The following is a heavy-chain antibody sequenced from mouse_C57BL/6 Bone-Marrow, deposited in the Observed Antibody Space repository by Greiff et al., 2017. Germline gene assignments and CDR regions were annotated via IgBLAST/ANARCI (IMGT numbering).Heavy chain of an antibody. CDR3: AKSGYHEGYCDV. J-gene: IGHJ1*03. CDR2: IYPRSGNT. Sequence: QVQLQQSGAELARPGASVKLSCKASGYTFTSYGISWVKQRTGQGLEWIGEIYPRSGNTYYNEKFKGKATLTADKSSSTAYMELRRLTSEDSAVYFCAKSGYHEGYCDVWGTGTTVTVSS. D-gene: IGHD2-2*01. V-gene: IGHV1-81*01. CDR1: GYTFTSYG.